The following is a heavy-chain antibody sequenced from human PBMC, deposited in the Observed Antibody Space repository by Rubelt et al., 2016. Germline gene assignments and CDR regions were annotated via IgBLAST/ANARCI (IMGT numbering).Heavy chain of an antibody. CDR2: IKPDGSEE. CDR1: GFTFSSSW. Sequence: EVQLVESGGGLVQPGGSLRLSCAASGFTFSSSWMRWVRQAPGKSLAWVANIKPDGSEEYYADSVKGRFTISRDKSKNSLYPQMDSLGSEDTALYYCTKESDPNVYYAMDVWGPGTTVTVSS. CDR3: TKESDPNVYYAMDV. J-gene: IGHJ6*02. V-gene: IGHV3-7*03.